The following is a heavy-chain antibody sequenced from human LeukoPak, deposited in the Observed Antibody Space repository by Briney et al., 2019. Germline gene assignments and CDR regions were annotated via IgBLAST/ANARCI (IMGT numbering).Heavy chain of an antibody. Sequence: PSETLSLTCTVSGGSISSSSYYWGWIRQPPGKGLEWIGSIYYSGSTYYNPSLKSRVTISVDTSKNQFSLKLSSVTAADTAVYYCARAGSDFWSGYTPFDYWGQGTLVTVSS. D-gene: IGHD3-3*01. CDR1: GGSISSSSYY. V-gene: IGHV4-39*07. J-gene: IGHJ4*02. CDR2: IYYSGST. CDR3: ARAGSDFWSGYTPFDY.